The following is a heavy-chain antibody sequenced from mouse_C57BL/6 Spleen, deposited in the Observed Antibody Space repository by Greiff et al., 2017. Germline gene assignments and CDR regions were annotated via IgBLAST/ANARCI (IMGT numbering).Heavy chain of an antibody. CDR1: GFTFTDYE. V-gene: IGHV1-15*01. CDR3: TRRGGYYYGSISSVPFDY. J-gene: IGHJ2*01. CDR2: IDPETGGT. Sequence: QVQLQQSGAELVRPGASVTLSCTASGFTFTDYEMHWVQQTPVHGLEWIGAIDPETGGTAYTSKFKGKAILTADNSSSTAYMEHRDLTSEDSAVYDCTRRGGYYYGSISSVPFDYWGQGTTLTVSS. D-gene: IGHD1-1*01.